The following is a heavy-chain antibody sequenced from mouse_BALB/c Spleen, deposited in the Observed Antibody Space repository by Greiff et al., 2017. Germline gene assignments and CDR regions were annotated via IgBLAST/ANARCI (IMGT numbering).Heavy chain of an antibody. Sequence: VQLQQSGPELVKPGASVKISCKASGYAFSSSWMNWVKQRPGQGLEWIGRIYPGDGDTNYNGKFKGKATLTADKSSSTAYMQLSSLTSVDSAVYFCARGGFPYWYFDVWGAGTTVTVSS. J-gene: IGHJ1*01. CDR2: IYPGDGDT. CDR1: GYAFSSSW. CDR3: ARGGFPYWYFDV. V-gene: IGHV1-82*01.